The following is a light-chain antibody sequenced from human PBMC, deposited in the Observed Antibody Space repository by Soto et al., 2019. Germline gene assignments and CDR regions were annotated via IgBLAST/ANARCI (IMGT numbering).Light chain of an antibody. CDR3: LQHETYPLT. J-gene: IGKJ1*01. CDR1: PGIRND. CDR2: LAF. V-gene: IGKV1-17*01. Sequence: DIQMTQSPSSLSASIGDRVTITCRESPGIRNDLLGWYQQKPGKAPKCLIYLAFNWQSGVPPRFSGSGSGTEFTITRSSLQPEDFATYYCLQHETYPLTFGQVTKVEI.